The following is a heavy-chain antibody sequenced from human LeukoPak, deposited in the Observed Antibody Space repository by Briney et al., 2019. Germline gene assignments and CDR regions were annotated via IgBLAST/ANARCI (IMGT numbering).Heavy chain of an antibody. J-gene: IGHJ4*02. CDR1: GYTFTSYY. D-gene: IGHD6-6*01. Sequence: ASLKVSCKASGYTFTSYYMHWVRQAPGQGLEWMAIINPSGGSTSYAQKFQGRVTMTRDMATSTVYMELSSMRSEDTAVYYGARDWGQYSSSGTDYWGQGTLVTVSS. V-gene: IGHV1-46*01. CDR2: INPSGGST. CDR3: ARDWGQYSSSGTDY.